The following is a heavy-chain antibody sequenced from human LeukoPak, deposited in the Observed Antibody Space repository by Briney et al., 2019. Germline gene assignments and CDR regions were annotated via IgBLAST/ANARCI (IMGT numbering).Heavy chain of an antibody. V-gene: IGHV4-59*01. Sequence: SETLSLTCTVSGGSISSYYWSWIRQPPGKGLEWIGYIYYSGSTNYNPSLKSRVTISVDTSKNQLSLKLSSVTAADTAVYYCARDSSRWYFDLWGRGTLVTVSS. CDR1: GGSISSYY. CDR3: ARDSSRWYFDL. CDR2: IYYSGST. D-gene: IGHD2-15*01. J-gene: IGHJ2*01.